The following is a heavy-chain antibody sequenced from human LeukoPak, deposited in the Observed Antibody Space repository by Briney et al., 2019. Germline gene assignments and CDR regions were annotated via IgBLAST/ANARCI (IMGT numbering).Heavy chain of an antibody. CDR2: INTDGSST. Sequence: GGSLGLPCAASGFTFSSYWMHWVRQAPGKGLVWVSRINTDGSSTSYADSVKGRFTISRDNAKNTLYLQMNSLRAEDTAVYYCARVRSIFGVVAHGWFDPWGQGTLVTVSS. CDR1: GFTFSSYW. J-gene: IGHJ5*02. CDR3: ARVRSIFGVVAHGWFDP. D-gene: IGHD3-3*01. V-gene: IGHV3-74*01.